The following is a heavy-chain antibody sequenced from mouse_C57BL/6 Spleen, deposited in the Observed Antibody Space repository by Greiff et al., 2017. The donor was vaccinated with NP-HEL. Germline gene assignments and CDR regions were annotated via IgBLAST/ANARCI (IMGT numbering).Heavy chain of an antibody. J-gene: IGHJ4*01. D-gene: IGHD2-5*01. CDR3: VRGYSNFYYAMDY. CDR2: IRSKSSNYAT. Sequence: EVKLVESGGGLVQPKGSLKLSCAASGFTFNTYAMHWVRQAPGKGLECVARIRSKSSNYATYYADSVKDRFTISRDDSQSMLYLQMNNLKTEDTAMYYCVRGYSNFYYAMDYWGQGTSVTVSS. CDR1: GFTFNTYA. V-gene: IGHV10-3*01.